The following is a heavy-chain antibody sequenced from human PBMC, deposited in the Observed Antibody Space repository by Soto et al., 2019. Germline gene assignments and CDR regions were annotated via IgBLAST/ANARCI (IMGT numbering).Heavy chain of an antibody. Sequence: SETLSLTCLVSGFPISSPYSWGWIRQPPGKGLEWIGSISHTGTTSYSPSLTSRVSISVDTSKSQVSLKLTSVTAADTAVYFCARVTMVIRDSDHFGVDVWGHGTTVTVSS. CDR2: ISHTGTT. J-gene: IGHJ6*02. CDR3: ARVTMVIRDSDHFGVDV. CDR1: GFPISSPYS. V-gene: IGHV4-38-2*02. D-gene: IGHD4-17*01.